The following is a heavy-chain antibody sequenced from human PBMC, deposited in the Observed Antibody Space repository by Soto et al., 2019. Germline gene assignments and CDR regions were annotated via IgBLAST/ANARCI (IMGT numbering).Heavy chain of an antibody. Sequence: GASVKVSCKASGYTFTSYYMHWVRQAPGQGLEWMGIINPSGGSTSYAQKFQGRVTMTRDTSTSTVYMELSSLRSEDTAVYYCAREVVKRVATTPAFDYWGQGTLVTVSS. CDR2: INPSGGST. CDR3: AREVVKRVATTPAFDY. D-gene: IGHD5-12*01. J-gene: IGHJ4*02. CDR1: GYTFTSYY. V-gene: IGHV1-46*03.